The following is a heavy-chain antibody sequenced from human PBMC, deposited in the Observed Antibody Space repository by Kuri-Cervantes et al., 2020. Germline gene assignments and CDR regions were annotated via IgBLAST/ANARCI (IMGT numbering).Heavy chain of an antibody. CDR3: ARAKKVRGVTADY. Sequence: ASVKVSCKVSGYTLTELSMHWVRQAPGKGLEWMGGFDPEDGETIYAQKFQGRVTMTEDTSTSTAYMELRSLRSDDTAVYYCARAKKVRGVTADYWGQGTLVTVSS. V-gene: IGHV1-24*01. CDR2: FDPEDGET. D-gene: IGHD3-10*01. CDR1: GYTLTELS. J-gene: IGHJ4*02.